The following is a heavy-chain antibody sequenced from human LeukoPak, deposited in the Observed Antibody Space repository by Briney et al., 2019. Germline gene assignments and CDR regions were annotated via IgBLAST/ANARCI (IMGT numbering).Heavy chain of an antibody. Sequence: SETLSLTCTVSGGSISSSSYYWGWIRQPQGKGLEWIVSIYYSGSTYYNPSLKSRVTISVDTSKNQFSLKLSSVTAADTAVYYCARLRRSSGWFISFDYWGQGTLVTVSS. CDR1: GGSISSSSYY. CDR3: ARLRRSSGWFISFDY. CDR2: IYYSGST. D-gene: IGHD6-19*01. J-gene: IGHJ4*02. V-gene: IGHV4-39*01.